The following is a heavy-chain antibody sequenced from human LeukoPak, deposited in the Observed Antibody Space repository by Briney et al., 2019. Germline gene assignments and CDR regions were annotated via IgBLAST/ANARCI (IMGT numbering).Heavy chain of an antibody. CDR3: ARGGDIVGTSRSAFDI. J-gene: IGHJ3*02. CDR2: IDSDGSTA. CDR1: GFTFRSYW. D-gene: IGHD1-26*01. V-gene: IGHV3-74*01. Sequence: GGSLRLSCAASGFTFRSYWMHWVRQGPGKGLVWVSHIDSDGSTANYADSVKGRFTISRDNAKNTLYLQMNSLRAEDTAVYYCARGGDIVGTSRSAFDIWGQGTMVTVSS.